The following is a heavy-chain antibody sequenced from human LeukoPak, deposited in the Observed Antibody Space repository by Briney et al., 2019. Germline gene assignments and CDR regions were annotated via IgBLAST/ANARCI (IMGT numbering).Heavy chain of an antibody. CDR1: GGTFNNYA. CDR2: VIPLFRTS. J-gene: IGHJ3*02. CDR3: ARDQDFDGSGSSYKMGAFDI. Sequence: SVKLSCKASGGTFNNYAISWVRQSPGQRLEWMGGVIPLFRTSNYAQKFQGRVTITADESTSTAYMELTSLTSEDPAVNYCARDQDFDGSGSSYKMGAFDIWGQGTLVTASS. D-gene: IGHD3-10*01. V-gene: IGHV1-69*01.